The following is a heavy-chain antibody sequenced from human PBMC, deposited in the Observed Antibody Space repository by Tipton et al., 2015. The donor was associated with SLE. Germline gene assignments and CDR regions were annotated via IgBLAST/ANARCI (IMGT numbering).Heavy chain of an antibody. D-gene: IGHD1-7*01. V-gene: IGHV4-59*07. CDR1: GAFINSHY. J-gene: IGHJ3*01. Sequence: TLSLTCSVSGAFINSHYWSWIRQPPGKGLEWIGYIYYNGDTNYNPSLKSRVAISIDTSRKQFSLKLTSVAAADTAVYYCARNKGWNYLDAFDVWGQGTGVTVSS. CDR2: IYYNGDT. CDR3: ARNKGWNYLDAFDV.